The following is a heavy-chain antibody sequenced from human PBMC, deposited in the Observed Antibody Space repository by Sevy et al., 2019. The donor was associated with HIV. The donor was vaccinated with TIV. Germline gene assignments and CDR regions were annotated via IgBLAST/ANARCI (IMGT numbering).Heavy chain of an antibody. V-gene: IGHV1-2*06. Sequence: ASVKVSCKASGYTFTDYYMHWVRQAPGQGLEWMGRINPKSGGTNYAQKFQGRVTMTRDTSISTAYMELIRLRSDETAVYYCARYCSSTSCYAPPFDYWGQGTLVTVSS. CDR1: GYTFTDYY. J-gene: IGHJ4*02. CDR3: ARYCSSTSCYAPPFDY. CDR2: INPKSGGT. D-gene: IGHD2-2*01.